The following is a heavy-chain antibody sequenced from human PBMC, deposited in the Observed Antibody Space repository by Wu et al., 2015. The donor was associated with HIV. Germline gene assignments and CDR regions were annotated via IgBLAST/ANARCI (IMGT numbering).Heavy chain of an antibody. Sequence: QVQLVQSGAEVKKPGSSVKVSCKASGGTFSSYAISWVRQAPGQGLEWMGGIIPIFGTANYAQKFQGRVTITTDESTSTAYMELSSLRSEDTAVYYCASRLGTCSSTSCYAFDIWGQGTMVTVSS. D-gene: IGHD2-2*01. J-gene: IGHJ3*02. V-gene: IGHV1-69*05. CDR1: GGTFSSYA. CDR3: ASRLGTCSSTSCYAFDI. CDR2: IIPIFGTA.